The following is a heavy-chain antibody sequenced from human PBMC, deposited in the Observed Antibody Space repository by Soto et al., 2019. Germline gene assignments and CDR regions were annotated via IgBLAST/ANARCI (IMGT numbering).Heavy chain of an antibody. V-gene: IGHV4-39*01. CDR3: AFLLSYVDRRYLLSYSRQRSSDL. D-gene: IGHD3-16*02. J-gene: IGHJ2*01. Sequence: SETLSLTCTVSGGSISSSSSYWGWIRQPPGKGLEWVGSIYYLGNTYYNPSLGGRVSISVDTSKNQFSLKLNSVTAADTAVFYCAFLLSYVDRRYLLSYSRQRSSDL. CDR2: IYYLGNT. CDR1: GGSISSSSSY.